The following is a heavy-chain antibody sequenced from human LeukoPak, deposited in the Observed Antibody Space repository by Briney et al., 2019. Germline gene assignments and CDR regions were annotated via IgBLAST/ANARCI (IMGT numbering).Heavy chain of an antibody. Sequence: GGSLRLSCAASGFTFSHYAMNWVRQASGKGLEWVSGIRGSGDTTYYADSVMGRRFTISRDNSKNTLYLQMNSLRAEDTAVYYCASSHSSGWYYFDYWGQGTLVTVSS. CDR3: ASSHSSGWYYFDY. J-gene: IGHJ4*02. D-gene: IGHD6-19*01. V-gene: IGHV3-23*01. CDR2: IRGSGDTT. CDR1: GFTFSHYA.